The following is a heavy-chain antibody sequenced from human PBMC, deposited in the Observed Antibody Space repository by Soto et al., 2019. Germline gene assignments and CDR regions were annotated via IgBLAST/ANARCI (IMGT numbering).Heavy chain of an antibody. CDR1: GFTFSSYA. Sequence: SLRLSCAASGFTFSSYAMSWVRQAPGKGLEWVSAISGSGGSTYYADSVKGRFTISRDNSKNTLYLQMNSLRAEDTAVYYCASTGAYYDSSGYYPFDYWGQGTLVTVSS. D-gene: IGHD3-22*01. J-gene: IGHJ4*02. CDR2: ISGSGGST. V-gene: IGHV3-23*01. CDR3: ASTGAYYDSSGYYPFDY.